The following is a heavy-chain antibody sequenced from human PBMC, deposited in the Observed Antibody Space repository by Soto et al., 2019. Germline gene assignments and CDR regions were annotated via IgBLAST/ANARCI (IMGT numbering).Heavy chain of an antibody. V-gene: IGHV4-31*03. D-gene: IGHD5-18*01. J-gene: IGHJ6*02. CDR3: ARLGTGYRYGLIPCYYYYYYGMEV. Sequence: SETLSLTCTVSGGSISSGGYYWSWILHHPGKGLEWIGYIYYSGSTYNNPSLKSRVTISVDTSKNQFSLKLSSVTAADTAVYYCARLGTGYRYGLIPCYYYYYYGMEVWGQGNTVSVSS. CDR1: GGSISSGGYY. CDR2: IYYSGST.